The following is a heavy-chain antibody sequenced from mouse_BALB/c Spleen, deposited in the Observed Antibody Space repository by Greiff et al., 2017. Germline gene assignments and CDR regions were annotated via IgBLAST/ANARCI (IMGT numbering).Heavy chain of an antibody. CDR3: APLGRFAY. J-gene: IGHJ3*01. CDR1: GFNIKDTY. D-gene: IGHD3-3*01. V-gene: IGHV14-3*02. CDR2: IDPANGNT. Sequence: EVQLQQSGAELVKPGASVKLSCTASGFNIKDTYMHWVKQRPEQGLEWIGRIDPANGNTKYDPKFQGKATISADTSSNTAYLQLSSLTSEDTAVYYCAPLGRFAYWGQGTLVTVSA.